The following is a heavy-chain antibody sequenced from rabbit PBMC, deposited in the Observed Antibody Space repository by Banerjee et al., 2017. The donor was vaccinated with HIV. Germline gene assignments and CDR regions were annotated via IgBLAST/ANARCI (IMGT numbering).Heavy chain of an antibody. J-gene: IGHJ6*01. CDR2: IIGSSGGFT. V-gene: IGHV1S40*01. CDR1: GFDFSSSDY. D-gene: IGHD7-1*01. Sequence: QSLEESGGDLVKPGASLTLTCKASGFDFSSSDYMCWVRQAPGKGLEWISCIIGSSGGFTYSATWAKGRFTCSKTSSTTVTLQMTSLTVADTATYFCARDTATSFSSYGMDLWGPGTLVTV. CDR3: ARDTATSFSSYGMDL.